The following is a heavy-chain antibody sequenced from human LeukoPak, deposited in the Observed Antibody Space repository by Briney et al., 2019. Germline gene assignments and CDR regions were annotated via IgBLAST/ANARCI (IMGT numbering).Heavy chain of an antibody. CDR1: GGSISSYY. CDR2: IYYSGST. V-gene: IGHV4-59*01. Sequence: SETLSLTCTVSGGSISSYYWSWIQQPPGKGLEWIGYIYYSGSTNYNPSLKSRVTISVDTSKNQFSLKLSSVTAADTAVYYCARRRDFFDYWGQGALVTVPS. CDR3: ARRRDFFDY. J-gene: IGHJ4*02.